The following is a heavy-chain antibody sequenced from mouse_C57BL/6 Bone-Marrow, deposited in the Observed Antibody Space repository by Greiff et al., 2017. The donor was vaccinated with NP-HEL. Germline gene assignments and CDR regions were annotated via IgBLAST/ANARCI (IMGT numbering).Heavy chain of an antibody. D-gene: IGHD3-3*01. CDR3: ARGGTLFAY. V-gene: IGHV1-7*01. Sequence: QVQLQQSGAELAKPGASVKLSCKASGYTFTSYWMHWVKQRPGQGLEWIGYINPSSGYTKYNQKFKDKATLTVDTSSSTAYMQLSSLTSEDSAVDYCARGGTLFAYWGQGTLVTVSA. J-gene: IGHJ3*01. CDR2: INPSSGYT. CDR1: GYTFTSYW.